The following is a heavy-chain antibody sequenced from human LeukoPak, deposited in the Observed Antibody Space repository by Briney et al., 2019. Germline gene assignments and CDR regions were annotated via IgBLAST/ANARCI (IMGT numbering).Heavy chain of an antibody. CDR3: VRDRGGSGWYYFDY. Sequence: PGGSLRLSCAASGFTFSIYAMHWVRQAPGKGLEHVSGISYNGSQTYYGNSVKDRFIISRDNAKNTVYLQMASLRVDDMAVYYCVRDRGGSGWYYFDYWGQGILVTVSS. CDR1: GFTFSIYA. V-gene: IGHV3-64*01. D-gene: IGHD6-19*01. J-gene: IGHJ4*02. CDR2: ISYNGSQT.